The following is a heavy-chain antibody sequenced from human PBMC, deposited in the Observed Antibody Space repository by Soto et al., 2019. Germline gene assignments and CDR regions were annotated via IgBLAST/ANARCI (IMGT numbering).Heavy chain of an antibody. Sequence: SETLSLTCTVSGGSISSGGYYWSWIRQHPGKGLEWIGYIYYSGSTYYNPSLKSRVTISVATSKTQFSLKLSSVTAADTAVYYCARLDGHYHYVDVWGKGTTVTVSS. CDR2: IYYSGST. CDR1: GGSISSGGYY. J-gene: IGHJ6*03. V-gene: IGHV4-31*03. CDR3: ARLDGHYHYVDV.